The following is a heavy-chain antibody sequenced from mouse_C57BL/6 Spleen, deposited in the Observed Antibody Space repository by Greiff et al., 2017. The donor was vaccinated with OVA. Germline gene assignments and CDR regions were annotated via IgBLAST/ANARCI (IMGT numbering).Heavy chain of an antibody. CDR3: ARGDYYGSSPIFDY. J-gene: IGHJ2*01. Sequence: EVQLQQSGPGLVKPSQSLSLTCSVTGYSITSGYYWNWIRQFPGNKLEWMGYISYDGSNNYNPSLKNRISITRDTSKNQFFLKLNSVTTEDTATYYCARGDYYGSSPIFDYWGQGTTLTVSS. CDR2: ISYDGSN. D-gene: IGHD1-1*01. CDR1: GYSITSGYY. V-gene: IGHV3-6*01.